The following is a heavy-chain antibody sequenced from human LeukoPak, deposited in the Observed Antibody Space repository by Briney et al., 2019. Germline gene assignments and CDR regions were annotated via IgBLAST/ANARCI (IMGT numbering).Heavy chain of an antibody. J-gene: IGHJ4*02. CDR1: GGSISSYY. Sequence: SETLSLTCTVSGGSISSYYWSWIRQPPGKGLEWIGYIYYSGSTNYNPSLKSRVTISVDTSKNQFSLKLSSVTAADTAVYYCARHPGSCTNGVCFYYFDYWGQGTLVTVSS. V-gene: IGHV4-59*01. CDR2: IYYSGST. D-gene: IGHD2-8*01. CDR3: ARHPGSCTNGVCFYYFDY.